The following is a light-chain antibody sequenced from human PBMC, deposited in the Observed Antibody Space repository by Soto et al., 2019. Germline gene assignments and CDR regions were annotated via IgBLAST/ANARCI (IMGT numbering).Light chain of an antibody. J-gene: IGLJ1*01. CDR3: CSYAGSYISV. V-gene: IGLV2-11*01. CDR1: SSDVGGYNY. CDR2: HVS. Sequence: GCSRRSLSISCTGTSSDVGGYNYVSWYQQQPGKAPKLMIYHVSERPSGVPDRISASKSGNTASLTISGLQAEDEADYYWCSYAGSYISVFATGRKVPAL.